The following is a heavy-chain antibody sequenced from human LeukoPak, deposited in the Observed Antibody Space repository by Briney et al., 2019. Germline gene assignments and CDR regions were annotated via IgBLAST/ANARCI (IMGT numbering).Heavy chain of an antibody. CDR3: ARDYPTSGIVTIFDY. CDR1: GFTFNNYA. J-gene: IGHJ4*02. CDR2: ITASGGST. V-gene: IGHV3-23*01. D-gene: IGHD1-1*01. Sequence: HPGGSLRLSRASSGFTFNNYAMTWVRQAPGKGLEWVSSITASGGSTYCADSVKGRFTISRDNSKNTLYLQMSSLRAEDTAVYYCARDYPTSGIVTIFDYWGQGTLVTVSS.